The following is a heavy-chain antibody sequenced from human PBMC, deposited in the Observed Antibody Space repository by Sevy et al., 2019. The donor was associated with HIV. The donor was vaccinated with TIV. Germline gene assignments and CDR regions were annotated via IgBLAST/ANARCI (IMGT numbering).Heavy chain of an antibody. CDR3: ATKVGSRPNGAFDT. Sequence: GGSLRLSCVASGFSFSRYWMSWVRQTPEKGLEWVANIKQDGSGKNYVDSVKGRFTIFRDNDKNSLYLQMNTLRVDDTAVYYCATKVGSRPNGAFDTWGQGTMVTVSS. D-gene: IGHD3-10*01. CDR2: IKQDGSGK. J-gene: IGHJ3*02. V-gene: IGHV3-7*01. CDR1: GFSFSRYW.